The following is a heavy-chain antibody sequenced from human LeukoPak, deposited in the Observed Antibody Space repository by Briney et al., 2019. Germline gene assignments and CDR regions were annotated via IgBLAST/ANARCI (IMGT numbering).Heavy chain of an antibody. V-gene: IGHV3-23*01. D-gene: IGHD3-22*01. Sequence: PGGSLRLSCAASGFTFSSYAMSWVRQAPGKGLEWVSAISGSGGSTYYADSVKGRFTISRGNSKNTLYLQMNSLRAEDTAVYYCAKDTFNGGYFDYWGQGTLVTVSS. J-gene: IGHJ4*02. CDR2: ISGSGGST. CDR3: AKDTFNGGYFDY. CDR1: GFTFSSYA.